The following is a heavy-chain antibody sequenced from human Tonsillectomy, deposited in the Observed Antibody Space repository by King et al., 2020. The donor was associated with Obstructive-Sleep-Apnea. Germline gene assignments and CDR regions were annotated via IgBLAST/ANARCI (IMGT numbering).Heavy chain of an antibody. V-gene: IGHV3-30*03. CDR2: ISYDGSDK. CDR1: GFTFSNYG. J-gene: IGHJ5*02. CDR3: GGYNWFDP. Sequence: QLVQSGGGVVQPGRSQRLSCAASGFTFSNYGMHWVRQAPGEGLEWVAIISYDGSDKYYADSLKGRFTISRDNSKSTLYLQMNSLRPEDTAVYYCGGYNWFDPWGQGTLVTVSS. D-gene: IGHD6-13*01.